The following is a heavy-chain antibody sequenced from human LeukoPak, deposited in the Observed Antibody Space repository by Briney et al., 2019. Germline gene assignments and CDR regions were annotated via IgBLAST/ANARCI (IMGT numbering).Heavy chain of an antibody. CDR3: ARGFVVVPAALSY. CDR1: GYTFTGYY. V-gene: IGHV1-2*02. J-gene: IGHJ4*02. CDR2: INPNSGGT. Sequence: ASVKVSCKASGYTFTGYYMHWVRQAPGQGLEWMGWINPNSGGTNCAQKFQGRVTMTRDTSISTAHMELSRLRSDDTAVYYCARGFVVVPAALSYWGQGALVTVSS. D-gene: IGHD2-2*01.